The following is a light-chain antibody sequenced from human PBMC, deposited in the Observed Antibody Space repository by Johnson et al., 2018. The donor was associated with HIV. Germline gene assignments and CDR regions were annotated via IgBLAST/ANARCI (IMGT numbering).Light chain of an antibody. J-gene: IGLJ1*01. CDR3: GTWGGV. CDR2: DNN. V-gene: IGLV1-51*01. CDR1: SSNIGNSY. Sequence: QSALTQPPSVSAAPGQKVTISCSGSSSNIGNSYVSWYQQLPGTAPKLLIYDNNKRPSGIPDRFSGSKSGTSATLGITGLQTGDEADYYCGTWGGVFGTGTKVTVL.